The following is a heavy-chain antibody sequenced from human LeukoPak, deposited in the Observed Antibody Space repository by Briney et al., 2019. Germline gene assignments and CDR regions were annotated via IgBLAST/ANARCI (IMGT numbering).Heavy chain of an antibody. D-gene: IGHD2-15*01. CDR1: GFTFSSYW. CDR2: ITNDGSAT. Sequence: GGSLRLSCAVSGFTFSSYWMHWVRQGPGKGLAWVSRITNDGSATDYADSVKGRFTISRDNAENTLYLHMSSLRAEATAVYYCTRDASPGYFDLWGRGTLVTVSS. J-gene: IGHJ2*01. V-gene: IGHV3-74*01. CDR3: TRDASPGYFDL.